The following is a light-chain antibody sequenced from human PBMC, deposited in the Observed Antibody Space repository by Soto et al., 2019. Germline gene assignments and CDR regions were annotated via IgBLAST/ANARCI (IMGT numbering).Light chain of an antibody. J-gene: IGKJ1*01. CDR1: QSVSSN. Sequence: EFVMTKSTDTLCVSPGETSTLSVRASQSVSSNLAWYQQKPGQAPRLLIYGASTRATGIPARFSGSGSGTEFTLTISSLHSEDFAVYYCQQYNNWPPWTFGQGTKVDIK. CDR3: QQYNNWPPWT. CDR2: GAS. V-gene: IGKV3-15*01.